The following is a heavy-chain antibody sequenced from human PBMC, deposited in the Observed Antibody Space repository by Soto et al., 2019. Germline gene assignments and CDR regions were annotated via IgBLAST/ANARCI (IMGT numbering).Heavy chain of an antibody. D-gene: IGHD2-2*01. CDR3: ARTSVVVPAAVEIYYYYGMDV. Sequence: ASVKVSCKASGGTFSSYAISWVRQAPGQGLEWMGGIIPIFGTANYAQKFQGRVTITADESTSTAYMELSSLRSEDTAVYYCARTSVVVPAAVEIYYYYGMDVWGQGTTVTVSS. CDR1: GGTFSSYA. V-gene: IGHV1-69*13. CDR2: IIPIFGTA. J-gene: IGHJ6*02.